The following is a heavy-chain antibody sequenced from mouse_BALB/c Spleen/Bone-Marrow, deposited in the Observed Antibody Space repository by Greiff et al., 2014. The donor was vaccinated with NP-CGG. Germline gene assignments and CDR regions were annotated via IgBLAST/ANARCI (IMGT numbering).Heavy chain of an antibody. V-gene: IGHV1-54*03. CDR1: GYAFTNYL. J-gene: IGHJ3*01. CDR2: INPGSGGT. D-gene: IGHD2-1*01. Sequence: VQLEESGAELVRPGTSVKVSCKASGYAFTNYLIEWVKQRPGQGLEWIGVINPGSGGTNYNEKFKGKATLNADKSSSTAYMQPSSLTSDDCAVYFCARRDDNYAWFAYWGQGTLVTVSA. CDR3: ARRDDNYAWFAY.